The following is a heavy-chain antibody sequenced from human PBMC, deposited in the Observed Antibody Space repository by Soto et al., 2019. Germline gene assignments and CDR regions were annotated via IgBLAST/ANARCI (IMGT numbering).Heavy chain of an antibody. D-gene: IGHD3-10*01. Sequence: EVQLVESGGGLVQPGGSLRLSCATSGFTFSDHYLEWVRQAPGKGLEWVGRSRNRAQSYTTEYAASVKGRFTISRDDSKKSLYLQVNSLTTADTAVYYCVLWVRGVINYWGQGTLVTVSS. J-gene: IGHJ4*02. CDR1: GFTFSDHY. V-gene: IGHV3-72*01. CDR2: SRNRAQSYTT. CDR3: VLWVRGVINY.